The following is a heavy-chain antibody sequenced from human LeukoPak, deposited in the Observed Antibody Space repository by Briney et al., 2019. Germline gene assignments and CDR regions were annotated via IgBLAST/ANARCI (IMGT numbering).Heavy chain of an antibody. CDR1: GGSISSYY. J-gene: IGHJ5*02. CDR3: ARHSSQGDNWFDP. CDR2: IYYSGRT. Sequence: KASETLSLTCTVSGGSISSYYWSWIRQPPGRGLEWLGYIYYSGRTLYNSSLKSRVTISVDTSKNQFYLKLTSVTAADTAVYYCARHSSQGDNWFDPWGQGTLITVSS. V-gene: IGHV4-59*08.